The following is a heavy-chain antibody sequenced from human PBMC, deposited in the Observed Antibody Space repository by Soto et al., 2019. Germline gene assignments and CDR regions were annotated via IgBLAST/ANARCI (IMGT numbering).Heavy chain of an antibody. D-gene: IGHD5-18*01. V-gene: IGHV4-39*01. Sequence: PSETLSLTCTVSGGSMGRGCDDGGGARQPLGKGVKWIGSIIYSGSTYYTPSLKWRVDISVDTSKNQLSLKLSSVTAADTAVYYCARRAAMAIYYYYGMDVWGQGTTVTVSS. J-gene: IGHJ6*02. CDR3: ARRAAMAIYYYYGMDV. CDR1: GGSMGRGCDD. CDR2: IIYSGST.